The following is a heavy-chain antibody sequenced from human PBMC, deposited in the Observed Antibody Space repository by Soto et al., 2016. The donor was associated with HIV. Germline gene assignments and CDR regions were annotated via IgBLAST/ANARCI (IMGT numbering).Heavy chain of an antibody. J-gene: IGHJ4*02. CDR2: VNPFGGST. CDR1: GYTFSSNY. V-gene: IGHV1-46*01. CDR3: ARAASGARWDSDY. D-gene: IGHD1-26*01. Sequence: QVQLVQSGAEVKKPGASVKVSCKASGYTFSSNYMHWVRQAPGQGLEWMGVVNPFGGSTTYAQKFQGRVTMTRDTSTSTVDLELNSLRSEDTAVYYCARAASGARWDSDYWGQGTLVTVSA.